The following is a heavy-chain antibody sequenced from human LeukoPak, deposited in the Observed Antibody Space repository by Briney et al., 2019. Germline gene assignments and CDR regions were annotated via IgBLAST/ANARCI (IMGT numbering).Heavy chain of an antibody. J-gene: IGHJ6*04. CDR2: ISSSGSTI. CDR1: GLTFSSYE. CDR3: AELGITMIGGV. D-gene: IGHD3-10*02. Sequence: GGSLRLSCAASGLTFSSYEMSWVRQAPGNGLEWVLSISSSGSTIYYADSVKGRFTISRDNAKYPLYLHLNTLRTEDTAVYYCAELGITMIGGVWGKGTTVTISS. V-gene: IGHV3-48*03.